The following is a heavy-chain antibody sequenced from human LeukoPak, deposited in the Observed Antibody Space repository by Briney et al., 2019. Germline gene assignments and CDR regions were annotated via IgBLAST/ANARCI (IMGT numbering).Heavy chain of an antibody. Sequence: SETLSLTCTVSGYSISSGYYWGWIRQPPGKGLEWIGSIYHSGSTYYNPSLKSRVTISVDTSKNQFSLKLSSVTAADTAVYYCASSGWTGWFDPWGQGTLVTVSS. J-gene: IGHJ5*02. CDR1: GYSISSGYY. CDR3: ASSGWTGWFDP. CDR2: IYHSGST. V-gene: IGHV4-38-2*02. D-gene: IGHD6-19*01.